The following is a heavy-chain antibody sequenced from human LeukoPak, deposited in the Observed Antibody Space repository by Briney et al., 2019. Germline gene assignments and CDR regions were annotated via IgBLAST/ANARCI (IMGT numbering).Heavy chain of an antibody. J-gene: IGHJ3*02. CDR3: ASDRIEVDAFDI. Sequence: SETLSLTCNVSGDSISSDYWSWIRQPPGKGLEWIGHIYYSGSTNYNPSLKSRVTISVDASKNHFSLKVSSVTAADTAMYYCASDRIEVDAFDIWGQGTMVTVSS. CDR2: IYYSGST. V-gene: IGHV4-59*13. D-gene: IGHD2-15*01. CDR1: GDSISSDY.